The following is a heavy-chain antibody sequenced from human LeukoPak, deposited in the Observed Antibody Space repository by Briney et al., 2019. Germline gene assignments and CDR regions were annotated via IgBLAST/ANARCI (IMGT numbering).Heavy chain of an antibody. CDR2: IYYSGST. J-gene: IGHJ4*02. CDR1: GVSISAYY. D-gene: IGHD3-10*01. Sequence: PPETLSLTCSVSGVSISAYYWSWIRQSPGKGLEWIGYIYYSGSTNNNPSLKSRVTISVDTSKNQFSLKLSSVTAADTAVYYCARGYYGLGSYYNFDYWGQGTLVTVSS. CDR3: ARGYYGLGSYYNFDY. V-gene: IGHV4-59*08.